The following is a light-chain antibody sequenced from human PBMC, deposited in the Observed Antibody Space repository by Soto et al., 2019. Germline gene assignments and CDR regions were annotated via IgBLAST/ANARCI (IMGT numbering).Light chain of an antibody. CDR1: QSIGYY. J-gene: IGKJ5*01. CDR2: DES. Sequence: IVFPQSPASLSLSPGERATLSCRASQSIGYYLAWYQKNPGQAPRLLIHDESNRATGIPATFSRSGSGTDFTLTISSLEPEYFAVYHCQHRSKFGQGTRLDIK. V-gene: IGKV3-11*01. CDR3: QHRSK.